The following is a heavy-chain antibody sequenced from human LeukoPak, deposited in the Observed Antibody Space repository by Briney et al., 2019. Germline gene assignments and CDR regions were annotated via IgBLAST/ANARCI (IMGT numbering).Heavy chain of an antibody. J-gene: IGHJ4*02. V-gene: IGHV3-53*01. Sequence: GGSLRLSCAASGFTVSTNYMSWVRQAPGKGLEWVSVIYSGGSTHYADSVKGRFTISRDNSKNTLYFQMNNLRPEDTAVYFCARDLRDSRGSYGSDYWGQGTLVTVSS. CDR2: IYSGGST. CDR3: ARDLRDSRGSYGSDY. D-gene: IGHD1-26*01. CDR1: GFTVSTNY.